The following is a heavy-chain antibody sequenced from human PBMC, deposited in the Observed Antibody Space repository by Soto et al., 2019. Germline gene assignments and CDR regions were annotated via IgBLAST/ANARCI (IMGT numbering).Heavy chain of an antibody. CDR3: AREGLRGSSGYYSY. CDR2: IYYSGST. CDR1: GGSISSGGYY. Sequence: QVQLQESGPGLVKPSQTLSLTCTVSGGSISSGGYYWSWIRQHPGKGLEWIGYIYYSGSTYYNPSHKSRVTISVDTPKNQFSLKRSSVTAADTAVYYCAREGLRGSSGYYSYWGQGTLVTVSS. J-gene: IGHJ4*02. D-gene: IGHD3-22*01. V-gene: IGHV4-31*03.